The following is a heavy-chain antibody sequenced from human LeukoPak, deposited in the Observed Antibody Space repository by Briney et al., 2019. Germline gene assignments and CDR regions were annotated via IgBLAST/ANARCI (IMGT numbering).Heavy chain of an antibody. Sequence: SETLSLTCTVSGGSISTYYWSWIRQPPGKGLEWIGFIHYSGSTKYNPSLNRRVTISVDTSKNQFSLTLSSVTAADTAVYYCAREYSYGYSYYFDYWGQGTLVTVSS. J-gene: IGHJ4*02. CDR3: AREYSYGYSYYFDY. CDR1: GGSISTYY. D-gene: IGHD5-18*01. V-gene: IGHV4-59*01. CDR2: IHYSGST.